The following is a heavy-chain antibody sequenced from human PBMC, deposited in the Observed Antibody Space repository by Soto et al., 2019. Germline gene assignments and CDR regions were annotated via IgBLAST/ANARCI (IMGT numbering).Heavy chain of an antibody. CDR3: ARGEKKRVGIAVAGLDY. Sequence: SETLSLTCAVYGGSFSGYYWSWIRQPPGKGLEWIEEINHSGSTNYNPSLKSRVTISVDTSKNQFSLKLSSVTAADTAVYYCARGEKKRVGIAVAGLDYWGQGTLVTAPQ. J-gene: IGHJ4*02. D-gene: IGHD6-19*01. CDR1: GGSFSGYY. V-gene: IGHV4-34*01. CDR2: INHSGST.